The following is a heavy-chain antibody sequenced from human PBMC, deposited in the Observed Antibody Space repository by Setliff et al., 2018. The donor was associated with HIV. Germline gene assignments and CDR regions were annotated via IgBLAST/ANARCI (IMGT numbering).Heavy chain of an antibody. CDR2: IYDSGST. CDR3: ARVQGYCSSTICSNWFDP. Sequence: PSETLSLTCTVSGGSISSGTYYWSWIRQHPGKGLEWIGYIYDSGSTYYNPSLKSRVTISVDTSKNQFSLKLSSVTAADTAVYYCARVQGYCSSTICSNWFDPWGQGTLVTVSS. CDR1: GGSISSGTYY. D-gene: IGHD2-2*01. J-gene: IGHJ5*02. V-gene: IGHV4-31*03.